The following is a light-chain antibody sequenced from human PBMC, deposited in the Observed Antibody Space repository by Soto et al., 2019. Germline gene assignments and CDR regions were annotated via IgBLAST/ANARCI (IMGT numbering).Light chain of an antibody. CDR1: QRITTY. J-gene: IGKJ2*01. Sequence: NPMTQSPSSLSASVGDRVTITCRASQRITTYLNWYQQKPGEAPKLLISTSGTLQRGVPSRFSGSGSGTDFTLTITALRPEDFATYFCQQTYSTPYTFGQGTKLEIK. CDR2: TSG. CDR3: QQTYSTPYT. V-gene: IGKV1-39*01.